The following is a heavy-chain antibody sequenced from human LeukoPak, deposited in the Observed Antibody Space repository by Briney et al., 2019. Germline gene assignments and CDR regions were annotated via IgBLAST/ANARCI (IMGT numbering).Heavy chain of an antibody. D-gene: IGHD4-17*01. Sequence: SETLSLTCNVSGGSFSPYYWSWVRQPAGKGLEWIGRIYASGSVSSSGSTNYNPSLKSRVTMSVDTSKEQFSLRLNSVTAADTAVYYCAREKTVLHYYYGMDVWGQGTTVTVSS. V-gene: IGHV4-4*07. CDR1: GGSFSPYY. CDR2: IYASGSVSSSGST. J-gene: IGHJ6*02. CDR3: AREKTVLHYYYGMDV.